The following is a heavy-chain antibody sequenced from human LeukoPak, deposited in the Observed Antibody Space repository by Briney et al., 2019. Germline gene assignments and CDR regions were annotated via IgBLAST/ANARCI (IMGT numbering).Heavy chain of an antibody. CDR2: MYPGDSDT. D-gene: IGHD1-26*01. Sequence: GESLQIPCKDSAYSFTDYWIGWVRQMPGKGLEWMGIMYPGDSDTRYSPSFQGQVTISADKSINTAYLQWSSLKASDTAIYYCARSNGVGAAQYWGQGTLVTVSS. V-gene: IGHV5-51*01. CDR1: AYSFTDYW. J-gene: IGHJ4*02. CDR3: ARSNGVGAAQY.